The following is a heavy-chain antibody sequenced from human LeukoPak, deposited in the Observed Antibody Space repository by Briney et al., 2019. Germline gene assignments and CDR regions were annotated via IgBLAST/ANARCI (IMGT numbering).Heavy chain of an antibody. J-gene: IGHJ4*02. Sequence: GASVKVSCKASGYTFTSYGISWVRQAPGQGLEWMGWISAYNGNTNYAQKLQGRVTMTTDTSTSTAYMELRSLRSDDTAVYYCARGAYYYGSGSSPFDYWGQGTQVTVSS. V-gene: IGHV1-18*01. D-gene: IGHD3-10*01. CDR1: GYTFTSYG. CDR2: ISAYNGNT. CDR3: ARGAYYYGSGSSPFDY.